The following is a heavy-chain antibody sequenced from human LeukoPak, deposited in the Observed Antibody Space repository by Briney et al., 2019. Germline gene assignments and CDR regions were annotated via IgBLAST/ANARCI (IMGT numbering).Heavy chain of an antibody. J-gene: IGHJ4*02. CDR1: GFTFTRSA. CDR3: AAPEMATINGDY. V-gene: IGHV1-58*01. Sequence: SVKVSCKASGFTFTRSAVQWVRQARGQRLEWIGWIVVGSGNTNYAQKFQERVTITRDMSTSTAYMELSSLRSEDTAVYYCAAPEMATINGDYWGQGTLVTVSS. CDR2: IVVGSGNT. D-gene: IGHD5-24*01.